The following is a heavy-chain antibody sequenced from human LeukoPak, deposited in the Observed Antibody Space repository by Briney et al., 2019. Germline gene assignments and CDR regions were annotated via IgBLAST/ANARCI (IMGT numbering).Heavy chain of an antibody. D-gene: IGHD3-3*01. J-gene: IGHJ4*02. CDR1: GYTFTSYY. V-gene: IGHV1-46*01. CDR3: ATDLWAFGVVFADY. Sequence: GASVKVSCKASGYTFTSYYMHWVRQAPGQGLEWMGIINPSGGSTSYAQKFQGGVTMTEDTSTDTAYMELSSLRSEDTAVYYCATDLWAFGVVFADYWGRGTLATVSS. CDR2: INPSGGST.